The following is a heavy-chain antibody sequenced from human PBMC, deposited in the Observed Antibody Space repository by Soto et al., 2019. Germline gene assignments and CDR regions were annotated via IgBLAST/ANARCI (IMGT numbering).Heavy chain of an antibody. D-gene: IGHD2-21*02. J-gene: IGHJ4*02. CDR3: AKDGYCGGDCYDYYFDY. Sequence: GGSLRLSCAASGFTFSSYGMHWVRQTPGKGLEWVAVISYDGSNKYYADSVKGRFTISRDNSKNTLYLQMNSLRAEDTAVYYCAKDGYCGGDCYDYYFDYWGQGTLVTVSS. V-gene: IGHV3-30*18. CDR1: GFTFSSYG. CDR2: ISYDGSNK.